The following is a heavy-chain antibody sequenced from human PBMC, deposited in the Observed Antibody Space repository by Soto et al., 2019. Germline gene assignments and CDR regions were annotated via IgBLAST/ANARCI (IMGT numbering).Heavy chain of an antibody. CDR1: GYTFTSYG. Sequence: ASVKVSCTASGYTFTSYGISWVRQAPGQGLEWMGWISAYNGNTNYAQKLQGRVTMTTDTSTSTAYMELRSLRSDDTAVYYCARDAEGNYYGSGRSNYYYYGMDVWGQGTTVTVSS. J-gene: IGHJ6*02. CDR3: ARDAEGNYYGSGRSNYYYYGMDV. CDR2: ISAYNGNT. D-gene: IGHD3-10*01. V-gene: IGHV1-18*01.